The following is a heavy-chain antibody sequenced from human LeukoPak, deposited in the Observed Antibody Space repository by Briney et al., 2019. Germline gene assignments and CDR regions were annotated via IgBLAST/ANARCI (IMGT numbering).Heavy chain of an antibody. J-gene: IGHJ4*02. CDR3: ARDSFETGIDY. D-gene: IGHD1-14*01. CDR2: IKEDGSEK. V-gene: IGHV3-7*01. Sequence: PGGSLRLSCAVSGFTFSSYWMSWVRQAPGKGLEWVGNIKEDGSEKYYVDSVKGRFTISRDNAKNSLYLQMNSLRAEDTAVYYCARDSFETGIDYWGQGTLVTVSS. CDR1: GFTFSSYW.